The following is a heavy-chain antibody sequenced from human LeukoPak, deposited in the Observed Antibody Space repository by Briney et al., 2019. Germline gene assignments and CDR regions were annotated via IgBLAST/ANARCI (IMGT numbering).Heavy chain of an antibody. CDR1: GFTFSSYA. CDR2: ISGSGGST. D-gene: IGHD6-6*01. J-gene: IGHJ5*02. Sequence: PGGSLRLSCAASGFTFSSYAMSWVRQAPGKGLEWVSAISGSGGSTYYADSVKGRFTISRDNSKNTLYLQMNSLRAEDTAVYYCAEDGIAARPLNWFDPWGQGTLVTVSS. V-gene: IGHV3-23*01. CDR3: AEDGIAARPLNWFDP.